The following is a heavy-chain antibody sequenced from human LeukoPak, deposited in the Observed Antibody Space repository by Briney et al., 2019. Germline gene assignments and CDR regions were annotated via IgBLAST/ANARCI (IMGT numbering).Heavy chain of an antibody. D-gene: IGHD6-13*01. CDR3: ARYPLIAAAGSYYFDY. V-gene: IGHV4-4*07. CDR2: IYTSGST. J-gene: IGHJ4*02. CDR1: GGSISSYY. Sequence: SETLSLTCTVSGGSISSYYWSWIRQPAGKGLEWIGRIYTSGSTNYNPSLKSRVTMSVDTSKNQFSLKLSSVTAADTAVYYCARYPLIAAAGSYYFDYWGQGTLFTVSS.